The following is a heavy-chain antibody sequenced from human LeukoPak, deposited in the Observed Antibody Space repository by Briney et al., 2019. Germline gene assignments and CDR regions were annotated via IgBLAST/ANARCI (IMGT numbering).Heavy chain of an antibody. CDR1: GGSFSGYY. CDR2: INHSGST. J-gene: IGHJ3*02. D-gene: IGHD3-3*01. CDR3: ARGKTSVPFVAFDI. V-gene: IGHV4-34*01. Sequence: PSETLSLTCAVYGGSFSGYYWSWIRQPPGKGLEWIGEINHSGSTNYNPSLKSRVTISVDTSKNQFSLKLSSVTAADTAVYYCARGKTSVPFVAFDIWGQGTMVTVSS.